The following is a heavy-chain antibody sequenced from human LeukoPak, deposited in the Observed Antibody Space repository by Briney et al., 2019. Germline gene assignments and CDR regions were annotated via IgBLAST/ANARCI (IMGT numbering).Heavy chain of an antibody. D-gene: IGHD6-13*01. CDR3: ARVSSGYSSSWTPYYFDY. CDR1: GYSISSGYY. Sequence: PSETLSLTCTVSGYSISSGYYWGWIRQPPGKGLEWIGSIYHSGGTYYNPSLKSRVTISVDTSKNQFSLKPSSVTAADTAVYYCARVSSGYSSSWTPYYFDYWGQGTLVTVSS. J-gene: IGHJ4*02. V-gene: IGHV4-38-2*02. CDR2: IYHSGGT.